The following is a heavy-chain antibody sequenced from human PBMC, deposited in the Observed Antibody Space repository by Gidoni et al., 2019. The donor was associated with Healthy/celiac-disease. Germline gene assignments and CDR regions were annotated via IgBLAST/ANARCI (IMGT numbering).Heavy chain of an antibody. Sequence: EVQLLESGGGLVQPGGSLRLSWAASGFTFSSYALGWVRQGPGKGVEWVSAISGSGGSTYYADSVKGRFTISRDNSKNTLYLQMNSLRAEDTAVYYCAKDVVGGEGVYGGNSHMDVWGKGTTVTVSS. CDR1: GFTFSSYA. CDR3: AKDVVGGEGVYGGNSHMDV. J-gene: IGHJ6*03. CDR2: ISGSGGST. V-gene: IGHV3-23*01. D-gene: IGHD3-16*01.